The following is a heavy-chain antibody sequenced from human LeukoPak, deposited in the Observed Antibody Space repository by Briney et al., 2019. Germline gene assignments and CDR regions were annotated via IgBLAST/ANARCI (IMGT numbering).Heavy chain of an antibody. CDR3: ARDSYDILTGHNNWFDP. J-gene: IGHJ5*02. CDR1: GGSISSSNW. CDR2: IYHSGST. D-gene: IGHD3-9*01. Sequence: SETLSLTCAVSGGSISSSNWWSWVRQPPGKGLEWIGEIYHSGSTNYNPSLKSRVTISVDKSKNQFSLKLSSVTAADTAVYYCARDSYDILTGHNNWFDPWGQGTLVTVSS. V-gene: IGHV4-4*02.